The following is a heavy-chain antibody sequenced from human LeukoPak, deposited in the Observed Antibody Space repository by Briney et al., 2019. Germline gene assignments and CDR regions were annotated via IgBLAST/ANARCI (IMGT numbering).Heavy chain of an antibody. D-gene: IGHD6-13*01. CDR1: GLTSDDYA. Sequence: GRSLRLSCAASGLTSDDYAIRWVRQAPGKGLEWVSGISWNSGSIGYADSVKGRFTISGDNSKNTLYLQMNSLRAEDTAVYYCAKRFELGPFDYWGQGTLVTVSS. CDR2: ISWNSGSI. V-gene: IGHV3-9*02. J-gene: IGHJ4*02. CDR3: AKRFELGPFDY.